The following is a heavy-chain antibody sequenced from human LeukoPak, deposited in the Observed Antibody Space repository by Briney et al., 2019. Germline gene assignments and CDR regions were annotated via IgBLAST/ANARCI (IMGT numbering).Heavy chain of an antibody. D-gene: IGHD6-19*01. CDR3: ARAPYSSGRMNWFDP. CDR1: GYTFTGYY. Sequence: ASVKVSCKAPGYTFTGYYMHWVRQAPGQGLEWMGWINPNSGGTNYAQKFQGRVTMTRDTSISTAYMELSRLRSDDTAVYYCARAPYSSGRMNWFDPWGQGTLVTVSS. V-gene: IGHV1-2*02. J-gene: IGHJ5*02. CDR2: INPNSGGT.